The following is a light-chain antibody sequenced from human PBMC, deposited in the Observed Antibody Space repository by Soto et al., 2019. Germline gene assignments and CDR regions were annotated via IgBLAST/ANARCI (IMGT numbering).Light chain of an antibody. CDR1: QSVSSN. J-gene: IGKJ4*01. Sequence: ELVMTQSPATLSVSPGERATLSCRASQSVSSNLAWYQQKPGQAPRLLISDASTRATAIPARFNGSGSGTEFTLAISNLQSEDFAVYYCQQYSNWPLTFGGGTKVDIK. V-gene: IGKV3-15*01. CDR2: DAS. CDR3: QQYSNWPLT.